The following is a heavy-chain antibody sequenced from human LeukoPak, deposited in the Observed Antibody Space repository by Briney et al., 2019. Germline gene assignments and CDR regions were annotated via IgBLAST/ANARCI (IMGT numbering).Heavy chain of an antibody. CDR1: GFTFSIYG. Sequence: AGGSLRLSCATSGFTFSIYGMHWVRQAPGKGLEWLAVIAYDGSYEYYADSVKGRSSISRDDSKKTVYLQMNSLRPEDTALYYCAKDSILDHWGQGTLVTVSS. J-gene: IGHJ4*02. CDR3: AKDSILDH. CDR2: IAYDGSYE. V-gene: IGHV3-30*18.